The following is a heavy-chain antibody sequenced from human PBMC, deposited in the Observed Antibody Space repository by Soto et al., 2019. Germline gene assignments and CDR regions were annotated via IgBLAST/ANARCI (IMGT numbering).Heavy chain of an antibody. D-gene: IGHD3-22*01. V-gene: IGHV3-74*01. CDR1: GFTFSTYW. J-gene: IGHJ4*02. CDR3: AAGGSGYYAN. Sequence: EVQLVESGGDLVQPGGSLRLSCAASGFTFSTYWMHWVRQAPGKGLLWVSRIKTDGTYATYADSVKGRFTISRGNAKNTLYLQMNSLRVEDAAVYYCAAGGSGYYANWGQGPLVTVSS. CDR2: IKTDGTYA.